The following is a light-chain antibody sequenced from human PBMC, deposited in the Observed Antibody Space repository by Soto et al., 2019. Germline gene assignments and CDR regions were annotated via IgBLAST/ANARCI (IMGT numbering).Light chain of an antibody. Sequence: QSVLTPPPSASGTPGQRVTISCSGSSSNIGSNYVYWYQQLPGTAPKLLIYRNNQRPSGVPDRFSGSKSGTSASLAISGLRSEDEADYYCAAWDDSLSGVVFGGGIKVTVL. CDR3: AAWDDSLSGVV. J-gene: IGLJ2*01. V-gene: IGLV1-47*01. CDR2: RNN. CDR1: SSNIGSNY.